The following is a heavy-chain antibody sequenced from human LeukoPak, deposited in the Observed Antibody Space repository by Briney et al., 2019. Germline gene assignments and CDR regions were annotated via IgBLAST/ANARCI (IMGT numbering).Heavy chain of an antibody. Sequence: SETLSLTCTVSGGSISSYYWNWIRQPPGKGLEWIGYIYYSGSTNYNSSLKSRVIISVDTSKNQFSLKLSSVTAADTAVYYCARVESYDFWSGYWDLGAFDIWGQGTMVTVSS. J-gene: IGHJ3*02. D-gene: IGHD3-3*01. CDR3: ARVESYDFWSGYWDLGAFDI. CDR2: IYYSGST. V-gene: IGHV4-59*08. CDR1: GGSISSYY.